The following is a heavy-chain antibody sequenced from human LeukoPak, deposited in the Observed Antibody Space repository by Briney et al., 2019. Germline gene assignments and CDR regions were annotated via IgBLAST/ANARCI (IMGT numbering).Heavy chain of an antibody. J-gene: IGHJ4*02. CDR3: ARSNSSGYPFVD. V-gene: IGHV3-64D*06. Sequence: GGSLRLSCSASGFSFSNYGMHWVRQAPGKGLEYVSGISNNGGSTYPADSVKGRFTVSRDNSKNTLYLQMSSLRPEDTAVYYCARSNSSGYPFVDWGQGTLVTVSS. CDR1: GFSFSNYG. CDR2: ISNNGGST. D-gene: IGHD3-22*01.